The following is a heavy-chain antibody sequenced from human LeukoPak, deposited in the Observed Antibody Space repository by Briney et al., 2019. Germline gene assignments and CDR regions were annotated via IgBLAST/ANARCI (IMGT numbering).Heavy chain of an antibody. J-gene: IGHJ3*02. CDR3: ARELLGDAFDI. D-gene: IGHD2-8*02. Sequence: GGSLRLSCAASEFTFSNYWMHWVRQAPGKGLEWVANIKQDGSEKYYVDSVKGRFTISRDNAKNSLYLQMNSLRAEDTAVYYCARELLGDAFDIWGQGTMVTVSS. CDR2: IKQDGSEK. CDR1: EFTFSNYW. V-gene: IGHV3-7*01.